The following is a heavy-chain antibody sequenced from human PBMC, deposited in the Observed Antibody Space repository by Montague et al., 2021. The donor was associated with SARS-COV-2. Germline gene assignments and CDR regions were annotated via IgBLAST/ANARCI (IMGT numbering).Heavy chain of an antibody. Sequence: SETLSLTCTVSGGSISSYFWSWIRQSPGKGLEWVGYVYHSGGTNYNPSLKSRVTISVDTSKNQFSLKLSSVTTADTAVYYCAGSGAVPEDWGQGTLVTVSS. D-gene: IGHD3-10*01. CDR1: GGSISSYF. V-gene: IGHV4-59*13. J-gene: IGHJ4*02. CDR3: AGSGAVPED. CDR2: VYHSGGT.